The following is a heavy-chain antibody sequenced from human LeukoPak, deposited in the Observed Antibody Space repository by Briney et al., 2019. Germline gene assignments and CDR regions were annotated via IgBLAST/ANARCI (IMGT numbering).Heavy chain of an antibody. CDR2: ISTSSAYR. CDR1: GFTFSSYS. CDR3: ARVIYSHSQGLDY. J-gene: IGHJ4*02. V-gene: IGHV3-21*06. Sequence: GGSLRLSCAASGFTFSSYSMNWVRQAPGKGLEWVSSISTSSAYRYYADSVKGRFTISRDNAKNSLFLQINSLRAEDTAVYYCARVIYSHSQGLDYWGQGTVVTVSS. D-gene: IGHD1-26*01.